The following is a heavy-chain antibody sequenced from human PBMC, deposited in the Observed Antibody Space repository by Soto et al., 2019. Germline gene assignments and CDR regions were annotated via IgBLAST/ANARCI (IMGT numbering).Heavy chain of an antibody. CDR1: GGSISSGGYY. CDR2: IYYSGST. V-gene: IGHV4-31*03. J-gene: IGHJ5*01. Sequence: QVQLQESGPGLVKPSQTLSLTCTVSGGSISSGGYYWSWIRQHPGKGLEWIGYIYYSGSTYYNPSLKKRVNISVDTSKKQYSLKLSSVTAPDTAVYYCARNYGSGRIYWFDPWGQGTPVTVSS. CDR3: ARNYGSGRIYWFDP. D-gene: IGHD3-10*01.